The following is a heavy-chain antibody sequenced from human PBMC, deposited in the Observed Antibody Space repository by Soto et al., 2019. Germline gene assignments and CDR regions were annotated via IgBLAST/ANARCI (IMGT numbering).Heavy chain of an antibody. J-gene: IGHJ6*03. CDR3: ARILSNYDFWSGYYYYYYMDV. CDR1: GGSISSGDYY. V-gene: IGHV4-30-4*01. Sequence: SETLSLTCTVSGGSISSGDYYWSWIRQPPGKGLEWFVYIYYSGSTYYNPSLKSRVTISVDTSKNQLSLMLSSVTAADTAVYYCARILSNYDFWSGYYYYYYMDVWGKGTTVTVSS. CDR2: IYYSGST. D-gene: IGHD3-3*01.